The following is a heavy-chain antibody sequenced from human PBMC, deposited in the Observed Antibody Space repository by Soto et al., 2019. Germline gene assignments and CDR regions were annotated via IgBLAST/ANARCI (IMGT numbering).Heavy chain of an antibody. V-gene: IGHV3-21*01. Sequence: GSLRLSCAASGFTFSSYSMNWVRQAPGKGLEWVSSISSSSSYIYYADSVKGRFTISRDNAKNSLYLQMNSLRAEDTAVYYCARGITMVRGVIFYYYGMDVWGQGTTVTVSS. CDR2: ISSSSSYI. CDR1: GFTFSSYS. CDR3: ARGITMVRGVIFYYYGMDV. J-gene: IGHJ6*02. D-gene: IGHD3-10*01.